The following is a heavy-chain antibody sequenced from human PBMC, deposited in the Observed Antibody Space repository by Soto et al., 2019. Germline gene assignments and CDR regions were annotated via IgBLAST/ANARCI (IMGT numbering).Heavy chain of an antibody. CDR3: ARDPCYNSKCTRDSYFDT. V-gene: IGHV1-69*13. CDR1: GGTFITNT. CDR2: IIPFSGTS. D-gene: IGHD2-21*02. Sequence: SVKVSCKAAGGTFITNTISWVRQAPGQGLEWIGRIIPFSGTSNSAQKFQGRVTITADESTSTSYLELSSLSSEDTAVYYCARDPCYNSKCTRDSYFDTWGHGNLVTVSA. J-gene: IGHJ5*01.